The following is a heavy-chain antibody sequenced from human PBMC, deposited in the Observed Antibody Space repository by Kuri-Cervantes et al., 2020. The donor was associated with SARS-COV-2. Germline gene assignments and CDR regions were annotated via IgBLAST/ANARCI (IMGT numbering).Heavy chain of an antibody. CDR3: ARDLGLVHPFDI. J-gene: IGHJ3*02. CDR1: GFTFSSYA. CDR2: IYSGGST. D-gene: IGHD3/OR15-3a*01. Sequence: GGSLRLSCAASGFTFSSYAMSWVRQAPGKGLEWVSVIYSGGSTYYADSVKGRFTISRDNSKNTLYLQMNSLRAEDTAVYYCARDLGLVHPFDIWGQGTMVTVSS. V-gene: IGHV3-66*02.